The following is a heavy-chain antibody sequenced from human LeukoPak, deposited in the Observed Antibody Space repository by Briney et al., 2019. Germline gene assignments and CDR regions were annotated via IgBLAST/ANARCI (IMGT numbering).Heavy chain of an antibody. Sequence: SETLSLTCTVSGGSLSRYYWSWIRQPAAKGLEWIGRIYTSGSTNYNPSLKSRVTMSVDTSKNQFSLKLSSVTAADTAVYYCARQRLGIAVAEVDPWGQGTLVTVSS. V-gene: IGHV4-4*07. D-gene: IGHD6-19*01. CDR1: GGSLSRYY. J-gene: IGHJ5*02. CDR2: IYTSGST. CDR3: ARQRLGIAVAEVDP.